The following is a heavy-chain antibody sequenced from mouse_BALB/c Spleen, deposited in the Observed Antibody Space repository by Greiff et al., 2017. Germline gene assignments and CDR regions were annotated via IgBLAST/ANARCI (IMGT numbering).Heavy chain of an antibody. CDR3: ARSLEDYAMDY. J-gene: IGHJ4*01. CDR1: GYSFTGYF. CDR2: INPYNGDT. Sequence: EVQRVESGPELVKPGASVKISCKASGYSFTGYFMNWVMQSHGKSLEWIGRINPYNGDTFYNQKFKGKATLTVDKSSSTAHMELRSLASEDSAVYYCARSLEDYAMDYWGQGTSVTVSS. V-gene: IGHV1-20*02.